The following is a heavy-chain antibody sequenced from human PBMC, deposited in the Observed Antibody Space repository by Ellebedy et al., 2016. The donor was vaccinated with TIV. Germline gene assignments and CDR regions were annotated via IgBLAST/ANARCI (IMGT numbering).Heavy chain of an antibody. D-gene: IGHD3-16*01. Sequence: GESLKISCVASGFTFSTYAMAWVRPTPGKGLEWVSGIYGSGRGINYADSVKGRFTISSDNSKNTLYLQMNSLRAEDTAIYFCAKDQVGGDGRWVFDIWGRGTMVTVSS. J-gene: IGHJ3*02. CDR2: IYGSGRGI. CDR3: AKDQVGGDGRWVFDI. CDR1: GFTFSTYA. V-gene: IGHV3-23*01.